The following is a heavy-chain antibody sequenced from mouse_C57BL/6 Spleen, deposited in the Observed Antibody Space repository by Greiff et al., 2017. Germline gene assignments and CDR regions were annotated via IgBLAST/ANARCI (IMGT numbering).Heavy chain of an antibody. CDR1: GYTFTGYW. D-gene: IGHD2-5*01. J-gene: IGHJ4*01. V-gene: IGHV1-9*01. CDR3: AIYSNYAARDY. Sequence: QVQLQQSGAELMKPGASVKLSCKATGYTFTGYWIEWVKQRPGHGLEWIGEILPGSGSTNYNEKFKGKATFTADTSSNTAYMQRSSLTTVDSAINYCAIYSNYAARDYWGQGTSVTGSA. CDR2: ILPGSGST.